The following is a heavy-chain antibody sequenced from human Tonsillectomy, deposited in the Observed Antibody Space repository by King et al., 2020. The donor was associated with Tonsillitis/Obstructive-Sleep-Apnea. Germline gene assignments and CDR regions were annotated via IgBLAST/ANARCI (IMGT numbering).Heavy chain of an antibody. D-gene: IGHD3-9*01. CDR2: VGAAGDT. J-gene: IGHJ4*02. CDR1: GFSFTRFD. V-gene: IGHV3-13*04. Sequence: VQLVESGGGLVQPGGSLRLSCAASGFSFTRFDMHWVRQVTGKGLEWVSGVGAAGDTYYPDSVKGRFIISKENAKNSLYLQLNSLRAGDTAVYYCARGSKVDILAGPPVFGHRGQGTLVT. CDR3: ARGSKVDILAGPPVFGH.